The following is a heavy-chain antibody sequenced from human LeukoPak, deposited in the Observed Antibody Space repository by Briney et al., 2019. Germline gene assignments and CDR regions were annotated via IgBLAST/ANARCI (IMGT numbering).Heavy chain of an antibody. CDR3: ARESSGWYWRFDP. D-gene: IGHD6-19*01. CDR2: INAGNGNT. V-gene: IGHV1-3*01. Sequence: EASVKVSCKASGYTFTSYAMHWVRQAPGQRLEWMGWINAGNGNTKYSQKFQGRVTITRDTSASTPYMELSSLRSEDTAVYYCARESSGWYWRFDPWGQGTLVTVSS. CDR1: GYTFTSYA. J-gene: IGHJ5*02.